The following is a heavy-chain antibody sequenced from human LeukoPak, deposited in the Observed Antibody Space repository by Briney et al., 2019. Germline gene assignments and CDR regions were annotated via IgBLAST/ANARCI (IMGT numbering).Heavy chain of an antibody. CDR1: GGTFSSYA. J-gene: IGHJ4*02. D-gene: IGHD3-10*01. Sequence: SVKVSCKASGGTFSSYAISWVRQAPGQGLEWMGGIIPIFGTANYAQKFQGRVTITADESTSTAYMELSSLRSDDTAVYYCARGYGSGSYYNYWGQGTLVTVSS. CDR2: IIPIFGTA. CDR3: ARGYGSGSYYNY. V-gene: IGHV1-69*13.